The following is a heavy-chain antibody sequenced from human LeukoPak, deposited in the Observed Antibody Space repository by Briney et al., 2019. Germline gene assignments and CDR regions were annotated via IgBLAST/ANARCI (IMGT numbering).Heavy chain of an antibody. J-gene: IGHJ4*02. CDR2: ISWNSGSI. Sequence: PGRSLRLSCAASGFTFDDYGMHWVRQAPGKGLEWVSGISWNSGSIGYADSVKGRFTISRDNAKSTLYLQMNSLRAADMALYYCTKASGYSSGAFDYWGQGTLVTVSS. CDR1: GFTFDDYG. V-gene: IGHV3-9*03. D-gene: IGHD5-18*01. CDR3: TKASGYSSGAFDY.